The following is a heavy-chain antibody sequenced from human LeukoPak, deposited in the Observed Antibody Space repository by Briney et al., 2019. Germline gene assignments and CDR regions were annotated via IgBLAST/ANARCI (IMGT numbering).Heavy chain of an antibody. CDR3: ARDQEGIVVVPAAINYYYYGMDV. J-gene: IGHJ6*04. CDR2: ISYDGSNK. V-gene: IGHV3-30*04. Sequence: PGGSLRLSCAASGLTFSSYAMHWVRQAPGKGLEWVAVISYDGSNKYYADSVKGRFTISRDNSKNTLYLQMNSLRAEDTAVYYCARDQEGIVVVPAAINYYYYGMDVWGKGTTVTVSS. D-gene: IGHD2-2*02. CDR1: GLTFSSYA.